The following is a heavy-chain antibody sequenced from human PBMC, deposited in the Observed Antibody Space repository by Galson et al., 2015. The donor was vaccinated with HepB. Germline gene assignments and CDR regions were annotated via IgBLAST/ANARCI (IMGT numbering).Heavy chain of an antibody. V-gene: IGHV3-23*01. Sequence: SLRLSCAASGFTFSSYAMSWVRQAPGKGLEWVSAISGSGGSTYYADSVKGRFTISRDNSKNTLYLQMNSLRAEDTAVYYCAKAGRAVAGTWPRGWFDPWGQGTLVTVSS. CDR3: AKAGRAVAGTWPRGWFDP. J-gene: IGHJ5*02. CDR1: GFTFSSYA. D-gene: IGHD6-19*01. CDR2: ISGSGGST.